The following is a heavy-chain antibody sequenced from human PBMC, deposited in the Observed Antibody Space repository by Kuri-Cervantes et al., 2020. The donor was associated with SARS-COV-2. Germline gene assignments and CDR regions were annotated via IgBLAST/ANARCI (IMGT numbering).Heavy chain of an antibody. D-gene: IGHD2-2*01. Sequence: KTPRKASNGTFISSSITWVRQAPGQGLEWMGRINLMFDSANYAQKVQGRVTITADKSTRTAYMELSSLTSEDTAVYYCARVHCISVSCFSAYPLDVWGQGTTVTVSS. V-gene: IGHV1-69*08. CDR3: ARVHCISVSCFSAYPLDV. J-gene: IGHJ6*02. CDR2: INLMFDSA. CDR1: NGTFISSS.